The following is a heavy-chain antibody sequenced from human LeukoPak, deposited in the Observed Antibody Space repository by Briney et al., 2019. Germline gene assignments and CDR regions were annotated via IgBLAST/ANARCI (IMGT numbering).Heavy chain of an antibody. CDR2: IKQDASKR. CDR3: ARDPGWGGIDY. J-gene: IGHJ4*02. Sequence: GGSLTLSCAASGFTFTNSWMSWVRQAPGKGLEWVANIKQDASKRNYVDSVKGRFTISRDNAKNSLYLQMDSLRAEDTAVYYCARDPGWGGIDYSGQGTLVTVSS. CDR1: GFTFTNSW. V-gene: IGHV3-7*01. D-gene: IGHD7-27*01.